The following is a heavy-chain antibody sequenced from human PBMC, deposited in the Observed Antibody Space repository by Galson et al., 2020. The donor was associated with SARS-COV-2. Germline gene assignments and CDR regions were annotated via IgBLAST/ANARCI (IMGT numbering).Heavy chain of an antibody. D-gene: IGHD2-15*01. CDR2: FDPEDGET. Sequence: GESPKISCQVSGYTLTELSMHWVRQAPGKGLEWMGGFDPEDGETIYAQKFQGRVTMTEDTSTDTAYMERSSLRSEDTAVYYCATVCSGGSCYFYDAFDIWGQGTMVTVSS. V-gene: IGHV1-24*01. J-gene: IGHJ3*02. CDR1: GYTLTELS. CDR3: ATVCSGGSCYFYDAFDI.